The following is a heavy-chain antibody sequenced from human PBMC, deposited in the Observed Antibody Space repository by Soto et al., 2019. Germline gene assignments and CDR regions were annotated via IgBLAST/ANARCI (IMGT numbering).Heavy chain of an antibody. D-gene: IGHD3-10*01. V-gene: IGHV1-3*01. CDR1: CYTFTLYA. CDR2: INAGNGNT. J-gene: IGHJ6*02. CDR3: ASEVEDEGAGRGYYYGMDG. Sequence: SPAACYTFTLYALHLLRQAPGQKHERMGWINAGNGNTKYSQKFQCRVTITRYTSASTAYMELSSLRSEDTAVYYCASEVEDEGAGRGYYYGMDGWGRGTKVTVSS.